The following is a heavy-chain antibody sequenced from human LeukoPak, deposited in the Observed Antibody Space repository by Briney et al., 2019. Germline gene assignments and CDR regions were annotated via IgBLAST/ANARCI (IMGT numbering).Heavy chain of an antibody. CDR1: GGSIRSYY. Sequence: PSETLSHTCTVSGGSIRSYYWSWIRQPPGKGLEWIGYIYYSGSTNYNPSLKSRVTISVATSKNQFSLKLSSVTAADTAVYYCARHAGSWSPQSDYCGQGTLVTVSS. J-gene: IGHJ4*02. V-gene: IGHV4-59*08. CDR2: IYYSGST. CDR3: ARHAGSWSPQSDY. D-gene: IGHD6-13*01.